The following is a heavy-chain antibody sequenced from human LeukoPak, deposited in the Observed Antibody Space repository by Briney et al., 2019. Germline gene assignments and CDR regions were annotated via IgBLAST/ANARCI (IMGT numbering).Heavy chain of an antibody. Sequence: GGSLRLSCAASGFTFSSYAMSWVRQAPGKGLEWVSSITSSSGYIYYADSVKGRFTISRDNAKNSLYLQMNSLRAEDTAVYYCARGRDYGSGCLDYWGQGTLVTVSS. D-gene: IGHD6-19*01. V-gene: IGHV3-21*01. J-gene: IGHJ4*02. CDR1: GFTFSSYA. CDR3: ARGRDYGSGCLDY. CDR2: ITSSSGYI.